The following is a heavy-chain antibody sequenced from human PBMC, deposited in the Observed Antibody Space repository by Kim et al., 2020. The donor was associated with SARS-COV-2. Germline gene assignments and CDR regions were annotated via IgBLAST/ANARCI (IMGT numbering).Heavy chain of an antibody. V-gene: IGHV3-21*01. J-gene: IGHJ4*02. CDR3: ARDQSLNARDNDILTVGFEY. D-gene: IGHD3-9*01. Sequence: GGSLRLSCAASGFTFSSYSMNWVRQAPGKGLEWVSSISSSSSYIYYADSVKGRFTISRDNAKNSLYLQMNSLRAEDTAVYYCARDQSLNARDNDILTVGFEYWGPGTLCTVSS. CDR1: GFTFSSYS. CDR2: ISSSSSYI.